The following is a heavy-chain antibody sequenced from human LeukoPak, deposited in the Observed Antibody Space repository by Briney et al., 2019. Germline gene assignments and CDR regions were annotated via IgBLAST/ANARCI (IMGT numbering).Heavy chain of an antibody. V-gene: IGHV3-7*02. CDR1: GFTLSTYW. CDR3: AGSGGVMY. Sequence: PGGSLRLSCAASGFTLSTYWMNWVRQAPGKGLEWVANIKQDGSEKYYADSVKGRFTISRDNAKNTLILQTNSLRAEDTAVYYCAGSGGVMYWGQGTLVTVSS. J-gene: IGHJ4*02. D-gene: IGHD3-10*01. CDR2: IKQDGSEK.